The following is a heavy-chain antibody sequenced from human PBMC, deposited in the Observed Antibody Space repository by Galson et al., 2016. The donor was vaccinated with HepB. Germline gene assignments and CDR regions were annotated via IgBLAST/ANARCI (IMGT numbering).Heavy chain of an antibody. V-gene: IGHV1-69*13. CDR2: IIPVFRTA. CDR1: GGIFSNFA. CDR3: AQFSCWYEEKYFFDF. D-gene: IGHD6-19*01. J-gene: IGHJ4*02. Sequence: SVKVSCKASGGIFSNFAISGGRQAPGQGLERMGGIIPVFRTANSAQKFQGRVTITADDSTSTAYMELRSLTSEDTAVYYCAQFSCWYEEKYFFDFWAQGTLVTVSS.